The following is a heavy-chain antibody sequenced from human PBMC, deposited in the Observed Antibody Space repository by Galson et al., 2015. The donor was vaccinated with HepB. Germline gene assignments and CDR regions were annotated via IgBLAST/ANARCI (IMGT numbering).Heavy chain of an antibody. CDR2: ISYDGSNK. CDR1: GFTFSSYA. CDR3: ARGGDYVWGSYRNEFDY. D-gene: IGHD3-16*02. J-gene: IGHJ4*02. Sequence: SLRLSCAASGFTFSSYAMHWVRQAPGKGPEWVAVISYDGSNKYYADSVKGRFTISRDNSKNTLYLQMNSLRAEDTAVYYCARGGDYVWGSYRNEFDYWGQGTLVTVSS. V-gene: IGHV3-30*04.